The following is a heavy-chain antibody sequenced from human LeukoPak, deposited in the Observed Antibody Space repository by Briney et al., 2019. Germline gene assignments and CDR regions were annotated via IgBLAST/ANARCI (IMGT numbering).Heavy chain of an antibody. D-gene: IGHD1-26*01. J-gene: IGHJ4*02. V-gene: IGHV1-69*13. CDR1: GGTFISYA. CDR2: ITPIFGTA. CDR3: ARGKVGAPVDY. Sequence: SVKVSCKASGGTFISYAISWVRQAPGQGLEWMGGITPIFGTANYAQKFQGRVTITADESTSTAYMELSSLRSEDTAVYYCARGKVGAPVDYWGQGTLVTVSS.